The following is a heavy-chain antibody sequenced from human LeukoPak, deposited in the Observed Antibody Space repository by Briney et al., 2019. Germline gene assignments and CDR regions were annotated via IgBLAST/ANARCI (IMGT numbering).Heavy chain of an antibody. CDR3: ARDDTPKIVGATTVDY. D-gene: IGHD1-26*01. J-gene: IGHJ4*02. Sequence: ASVKVSCKASGYTLTSYGISWVRQAPGQGLEWMGWISAYNGNTNYAQKLQGRVTMTTDTSTSTAYMELRSLRSDDTAVYYCARDDTPKIVGATTVDYWGQGTLVTVSS. CDR2: ISAYNGNT. V-gene: IGHV1-18*01. CDR1: GYTLTSYG.